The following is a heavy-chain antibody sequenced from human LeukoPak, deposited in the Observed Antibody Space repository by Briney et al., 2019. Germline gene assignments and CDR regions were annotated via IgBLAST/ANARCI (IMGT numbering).Heavy chain of an antibody. V-gene: IGHV3-30*18. D-gene: IGHD3-9*01. CDR3: AKDPRYFDSDY. J-gene: IGHJ4*02. Sequence: GGSLRLSCAASGFTFSSYGMHWVRQAPGKGLEWVAVISYDGSNKYYADSVKGRFTISRDNSKNTLYLQMNSLRAEDTAVYYCAKDPRYFDSDYWGQGTLVTVSS. CDR1: GFTFSSYG. CDR2: ISYDGSNK.